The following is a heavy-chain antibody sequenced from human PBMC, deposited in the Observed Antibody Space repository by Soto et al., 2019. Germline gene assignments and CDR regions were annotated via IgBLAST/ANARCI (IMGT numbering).Heavy chain of an antibody. Sequence: QVQLVQSGAEVKKPGSSVKVSCKASGGTFSSYAISWVRQAPGQGLEWMGGIIPIFGTANYAQKFQGRVRFPADESTSTAYMELSSRRFEHTAVYDSARVAEESYVAYYFGYLGQGTLGNVSS. CDR3: ARVAEESYVAYYFGY. D-gene: IGHD3-10*02. CDR1: GGTFSSYA. J-gene: IGHJ4*02. V-gene: IGHV1-69*12. CDR2: IIPIFGTA.